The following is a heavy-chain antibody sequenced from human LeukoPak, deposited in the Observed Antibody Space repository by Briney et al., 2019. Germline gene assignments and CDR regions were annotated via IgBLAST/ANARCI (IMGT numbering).Heavy chain of an antibody. J-gene: IGHJ4*02. CDR2: INSDGSNT. Sequence: GGSLRLSCAASGLTFSSPWMYWVRQAPGKGLVWVSDINSDGSNTRYADSVRGRFTISRDNAKEMVHLQMNSLRAEDTAVYYCARAVSGWQAIDYWGQGTLVTVSS. V-gene: IGHV3-74*01. CDR3: ARAVSGWQAIDY. CDR1: GLTFSSPW. D-gene: IGHD6-19*01.